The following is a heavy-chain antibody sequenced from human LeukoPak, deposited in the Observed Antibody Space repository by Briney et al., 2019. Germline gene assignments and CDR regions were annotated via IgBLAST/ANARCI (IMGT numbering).Heavy chain of an antibody. CDR1: GGTFSSYA. D-gene: IGHD2-2*01. V-gene: IGHV1-69*13. J-gene: IGHJ4*02. Sequence: VASVKVSCKASGGTFSSYAISWVRQAPGQGLEWMGGIIPIFGTANYAQKFQGRVTITADESTSTAYMELSSLRSEDTAVYYCARTKASCSSTSCYPSSDYWGQGTLVTVSS. CDR3: ARTKASCSSTSCYPSSDY. CDR2: IIPIFGTA.